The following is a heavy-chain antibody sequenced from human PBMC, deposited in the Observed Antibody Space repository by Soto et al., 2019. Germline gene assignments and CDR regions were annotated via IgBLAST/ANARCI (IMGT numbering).Heavy chain of an antibody. J-gene: IGHJ6*02. CDR3: SRDRSYSLDV. V-gene: IGHV3-74*01. CDR1: GSTFSNDW. CDR2: INSDGSST. Sequence: EVQLVESGGGLLQPGGSLRLSCAVSGSTFSNDWMHWVRQAPGKGLVWVSHINSDGSSTNYADFVKGRFTIARDNAKNTVYLQKNSLGDEDTAVYCWSRDRSYSLDVWGQGTTFTVSS.